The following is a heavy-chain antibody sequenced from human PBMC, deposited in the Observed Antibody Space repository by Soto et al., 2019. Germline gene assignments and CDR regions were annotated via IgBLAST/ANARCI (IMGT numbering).Heavy chain of an antibody. Sequence: QVHLQQWGAGLLKPSETLSLTCAVYGGSFSGYYWSWIRQPPGKGLEWIGEINHSGSTNYNPSLKSRVSISGGTSNNQFSLKLTSVTAADTAVYYCARGRGDGYNQHWFFDLWGHGALVTVSS. D-gene: IGHD3-10*01. CDR2: INHSGST. J-gene: IGHJ2*01. V-gene: IGHV4-34*01. CDR1: GGSFSGYY. CDR3: ARGRGDGYNQHWFFDL.